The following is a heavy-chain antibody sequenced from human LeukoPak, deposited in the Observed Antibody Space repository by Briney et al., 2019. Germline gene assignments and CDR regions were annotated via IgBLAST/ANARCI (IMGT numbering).Heavy chain of an antibody. CDR3: ARGQLYFDY. D-gene: IGHD1-1*01. V-gene: IGHV3-30*04. Sequence: SCKASGYTFTSYAMHWVRQAPGKGLEWVAIISYDGSDKFYVDSVKGRFTISRDNSKNTLFLQMNSLRAEDTAVYYCARGQLYFDYWGQGTLVSVSS. CDR2: ISYDGSDK. CDR1: GYTFTSYA. J-gene: IGHJ4*02.